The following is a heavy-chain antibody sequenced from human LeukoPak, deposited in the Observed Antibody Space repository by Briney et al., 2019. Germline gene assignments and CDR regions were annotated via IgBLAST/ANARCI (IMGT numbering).Heavy chain of an antibody. V-gene: IGHV1-18*01. CDR3: ARAFMITFGGVIGY. J-gene: IGHJ4*02. Sequence: ASVKVSFKASGYTFTSYGISWVRQAPGQGLEWMGWISPYNGNTNYAQKLQGRVTMTRNTSISTAYMELSSLRSEDTAVYYCARAFMITFGGVIGYWGQGTLVTVSS. CDR1: GYTFTSYG. D-gene: IGHD3-16*01. CDR2: ISPYNGNT.